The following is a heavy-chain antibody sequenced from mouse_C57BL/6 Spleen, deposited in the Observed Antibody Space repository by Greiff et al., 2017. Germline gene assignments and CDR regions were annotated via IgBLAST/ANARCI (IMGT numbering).Heavy chain of an antibody. CDR2: IRSKSSNYAT. D-gene: IGHD2-4*01. J-gene: IGHJ1*03. V-gene: IGHV10-3*01. Sequence: EVQRVESGGGLVQPKGSLKLSCAASGFTFNTYAMHWVRQAPGKGLEWVARIRSKSSNYATYYADSVKDRFTISRDDSQSMLYLQMNNLKTEDTAMYYCVREGIYYDYAHWYFDVWGTGTTVTVSS. CDR1: GFTFNTYA. CDR3: VREGIYYDYAHWYFDV.